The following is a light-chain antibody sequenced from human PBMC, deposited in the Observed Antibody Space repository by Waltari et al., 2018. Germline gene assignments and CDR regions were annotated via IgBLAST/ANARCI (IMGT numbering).Light chain of an antibody. J-gene: IGKJ1*01. CDR1: QSVSSSS. CDR2: GVS. V-gene: IGKV3-20*01. CDR3: QQYDNSRT. Sequence: EIVLTQSPGTLSLSPGERATPSCRASQSVSSSSLAWYQQKPGQTPRLLIYGVSSRATGIPDRFSGSGSGTDFTLTISRLEPEDFAVYYCQQYDNSRTFGQGTKVEIK.